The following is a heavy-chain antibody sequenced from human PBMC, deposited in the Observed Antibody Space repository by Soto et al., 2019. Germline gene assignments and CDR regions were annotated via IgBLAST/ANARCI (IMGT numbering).Heavy chain of an antibody. V-gene: IGHV1-2*04. CDR2: INPNGGGT. CDR1: GYISPDYY. J-gene: IGHJ4*01. D-gene: IGHD6-6*01. CDR3: ARGEQLVHFDS. Sequence: ASVQVSRKASGYISPDYYVHCVQQAPGEGLEWMGRINPNGGGTNYAQKFEGWVTMTTDTSISTAYMELSRLNFDDTAVYYCARGEQLVHFDSWGQGTLVTVSS.